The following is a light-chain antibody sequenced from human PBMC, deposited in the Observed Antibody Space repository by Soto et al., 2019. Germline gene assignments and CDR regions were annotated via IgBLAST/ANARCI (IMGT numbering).Light chain of an antibody. J-gene: IGKJ4*01. CDR2: GAS. V-gene: IGKV4-1*01. CDR3: QQYGSSPLT. Sequence: IVMTQSPDSLAVSLVESATINCKSSQSVLYSSNNKNYLAWYQQKPGQAPRLLIYGASSRATGIPDRFSGSGSGTDFTLTISRLEPEDFAVYYCQQYGSSPLTFGGGTKVDIK. CDR1: QSVLYSSNNKNY.